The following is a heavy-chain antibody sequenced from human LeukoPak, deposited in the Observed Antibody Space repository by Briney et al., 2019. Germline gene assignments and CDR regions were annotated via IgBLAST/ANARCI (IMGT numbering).Heavy chain of an antibody. D-gene: IGHD4-11*01. CDR2: IKQDGSET. Sequence: GGSLRLSCAASGFVFSNYWMTWVRQAPGKGLEWVAKIKQDGSETYYVDSVKGRFTISRDNAKSSLFLELDSLSAADTAVYYCARDKGTVTPRGYYYYMDVWGKGTTVTVSS. V-gene: IGHV3-7*01. CDR3: ARDKGTVTPRGYYYYMDV. CDR1: GFVFSNYW. J-gene: IGHJ6*03.